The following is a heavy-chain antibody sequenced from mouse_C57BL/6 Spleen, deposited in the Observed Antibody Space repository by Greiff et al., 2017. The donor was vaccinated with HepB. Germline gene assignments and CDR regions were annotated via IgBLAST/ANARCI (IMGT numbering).Heavy chain of an antibody. J-gene: IGHJ3*01. Sequence: VQLKESGPGLVQPSQSLSITCTVSGFSLTSYGVHWVRQSPGKGLEWLGVIWSGGSTDYNAAFISTLGISKDNSKSQVFFKMNSLQADDTAIYYCARGLLGRGAWFAYWGQGTLVTVSA. CDR3: ARGLLGRGAWFAY. CDR1: GFSLTSYG. V-gene: IGHV2-2*01. CDR2: IWSGGST. D-gene: IGHD4-1*01.